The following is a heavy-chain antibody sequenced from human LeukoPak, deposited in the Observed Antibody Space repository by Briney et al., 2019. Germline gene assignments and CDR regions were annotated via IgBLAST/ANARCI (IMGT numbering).Heavy chain of an antibody. CDR3: ARSPAANLGGGGIDY. V-gene: IGHV1-18*01. J-gene: IGHJ4*02. CDR1: GYTFTSYG. Sequence: GASVKVSCKASGYTFTSYGISWVRQAPGQGLEWMGWISAYNGNTNYAQKLQGRVTMTTDTSTSTAYMELRSMRSDDTAVYYCARSPAANLGGGGIDYWGQGTLVTVSS. CDR2: ISAYNGNT. D-gene: IGHD2-2*01.